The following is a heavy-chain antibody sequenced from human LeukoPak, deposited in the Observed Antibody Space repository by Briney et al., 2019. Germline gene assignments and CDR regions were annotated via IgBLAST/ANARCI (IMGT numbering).Heavy chain of an antibody. V-gene: IGHV3-48*03. CDR1: GFTFSSYE. J-gene: IGHJ4*02. Sequence: PGGSLRLSCAASGFTFSSYEMNWVRQAPGKGLEWVSHISSSGSTIYYADSVKGRFTISRDNAKNSLYLQMNSLRAEDTAVYYCARVGGWFGEPSPRDYWGQGTLVTVSS. CDR2: ISSSGSTI. D-gene: IGHD3-10*01. CDR3: ARVGGWFGEPSPRDY.